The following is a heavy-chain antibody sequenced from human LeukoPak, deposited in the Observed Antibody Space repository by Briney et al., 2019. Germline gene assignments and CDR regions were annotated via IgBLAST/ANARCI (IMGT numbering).Heavy chain of an antibody. V-gene: IGHV4-59*08. D-gene: IGHD5-18*01. J-gene: IGHJ4*02. CDR3: ARHTYGYDLYYFDY. CDR1: GGSISSYY. Sequence: SSETLSLTCTVSGGSISSYYWSWIRQPPGKGLEWIGYIYYSGSTNYNPSLKSRVTISVDTSKNQFSLKLSSVTAADTAVYYCARHTYGYDLYYFDYWGQGTLVTVSS. CDR2: IYYSGST.